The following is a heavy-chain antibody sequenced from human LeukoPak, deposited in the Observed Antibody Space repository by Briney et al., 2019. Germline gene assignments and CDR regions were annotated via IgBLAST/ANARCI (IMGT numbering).Heavy chain of an antibody. D-gene: IGHD6-19*01. V-gene: IGHV3-23*01. Sequence: PGGSLRLSCAASGCTFSSYAMSWVRQAPGKGLEWVSAISGSGGSTYYADSVKGRFTISRDNAKNSLYLQMNSLRAEDTAVYYCASTYSSGWYQGPGFDYWGQGTLVTVSS. J-gene: IGHJ4*02. CDR2: ISGSGGST. CDR3: ASTYSSGWYQGPGFDY. CDR1: GCTFSSYA.